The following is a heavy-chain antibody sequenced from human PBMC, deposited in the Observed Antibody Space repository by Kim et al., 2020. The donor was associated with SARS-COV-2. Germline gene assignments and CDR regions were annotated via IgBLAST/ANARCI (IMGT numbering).Heavy chain of an antibody. CDR3: ARSYCSGDSCRNWFDP. D-gene: IGHD2-15*01. CDR2: ISPYNGNA. J-gene: IGHJ5*02. CDR1: GYIFADFG. Sequence: ASVKVSCKTSGYIFADFGIAWVRQAPGQGLEWMGWISPYNGNARYAQNMQDRLNMTTDTSTTTAYMYLRSLRSDDTAIYYCARSYCSGDSCRNWFDPWGQ. V-gene: IGHV1-18*01.